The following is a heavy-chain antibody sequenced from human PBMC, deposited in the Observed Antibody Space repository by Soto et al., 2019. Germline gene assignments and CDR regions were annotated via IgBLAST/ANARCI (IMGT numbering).Heavy chain of an antibody. Sequence: SETLSLTCTVSGGSISSGGYYWSWIRQHPGKGLEWIGYIYYSGSTYYNPSLKSRVTISVDTSKNQFSLKLSSVTAADTAVYYCARVERYSGYDFDYWGQGTLVTVSS. CDR1: GGSISSGGYY. V-gene: IGHV4-31*03. CDR3: ARVERYSGYDFDY. J-gene: IGHJ4*02. D-gene: IGHD5-12*01. CDR2: IYYSGST.